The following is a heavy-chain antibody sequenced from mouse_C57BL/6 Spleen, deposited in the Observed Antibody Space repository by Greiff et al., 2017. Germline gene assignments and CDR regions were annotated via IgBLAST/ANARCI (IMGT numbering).Heavy chain of an antibody. D-gene: IGHD2-4*01. V-gene: IGHV1-74*01. CDR2: IHPSDSDT. CDR1: GYTFTSYW. Sequence: QVQLQQPGAELVKPGASVKVSCKASGYTFTSYWMHWVKQRPGQGLEWIGRIHPSDSDTNYNQKFKGKATLTVDKSSSQAYMQLSSLTSEDSAVYYCAIPYDYVPFAYWGQGTLVTVSA. J-gene: IGHJ3*01. CDR3: AIPYDYVPFAY.